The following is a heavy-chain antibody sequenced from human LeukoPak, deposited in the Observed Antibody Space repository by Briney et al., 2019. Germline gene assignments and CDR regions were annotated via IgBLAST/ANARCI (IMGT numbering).Heavy chain of an antibody. CDR3: ARAATKGVVLNWFDP. CDR2: IYYSGST. CDR1: GGSISSYY. J-gene: IGHJ5*02. D-gene: IGHD2-15*01. V-gene: IGHV4-59*12. Sequence: SETLSLTCTVSGGSISSYYWSWIRQPPGKGLEWIGYIYYSGSTNYNPSLKSRVTISVDTSKNQFSLKLSSVTAADTAVYYCARAATKGVVLNWFDPWGQGTLVTVSS.